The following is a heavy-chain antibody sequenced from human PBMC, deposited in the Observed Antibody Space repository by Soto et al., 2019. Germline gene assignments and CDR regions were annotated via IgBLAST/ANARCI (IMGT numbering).Heavy chain of an antibody. CDR2: IYYSRST. CDR3: ARDCYGDYFDY. V-gene: IGHV4-31*03. Sequence: SETLSLTCTVSGGSISSGGYYWSWIRQHPGKGLEWIGYIYYSRSTYYNPSLKSRVTISVDTSKNQFSLKLSSVTAADTAVYYCARDCYGDYFDYWGQGTLVTVSS. CDR1: GGSISSGGYY. D-gene: IGHD4-17*01. J-gene: IGHJ4*02.